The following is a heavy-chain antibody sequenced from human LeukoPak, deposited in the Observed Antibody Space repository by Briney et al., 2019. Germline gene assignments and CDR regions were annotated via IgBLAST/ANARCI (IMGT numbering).Heavy chain of an antibody. J-gene: IGHJ4*02. D-gene: IGHD3-22*01. CDR1: GYSISSGYY. Sequence: SETLSLTCAVSGYSISSGYYWGWIRQPPGKGLEWIGRIYHSGSTYYNPSLKSRVTISVDTSKNQFSLKLSSVTAADTAVYYCARGDSSGYYFNPIDYWGQGTLVTVSS. V-gene: IGHV4-38-2*01. CDR3: ARGDSSGYYFNPIDY. CDR2: IYHSGST.